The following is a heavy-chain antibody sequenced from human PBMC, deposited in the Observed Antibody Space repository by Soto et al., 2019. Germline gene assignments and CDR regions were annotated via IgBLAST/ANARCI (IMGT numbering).Heavy chain of an antibody. V-gene: IGHV1-8*01. CDR2: MNPNKDTA. J-gene: IGHJ5*02. CDR1: GYTFTNYD. Sequence: ASVKVSCKASGYTFTNYDINWVRQAPGQGLEWMGWMNPNKDTAGYSQKFQGRLAMTVDTSMTTAYMELYSLRSEDTAVYYCARTKQGWWTKGVCYRLAWFDPWGQGTLVTVAS. CDR3: ARTKQGWWTKGVCYRLAWFDP. D-gene: IGHD2-8*01.